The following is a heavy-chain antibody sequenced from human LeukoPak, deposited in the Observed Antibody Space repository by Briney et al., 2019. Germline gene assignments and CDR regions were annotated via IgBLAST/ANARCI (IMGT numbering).Heavy chain of an antibody. Sequence: GESLKISCKGSGYSFTTYWIAWVRQMPGEGLEWMGIIYPGDSETRYGPSFQGQVRISADKSITTAYLQWGSLKASDSAMYYCTRSRRDGYNDAFDIWGQGTMVTVFS. CDR1: GYSFTTYW. J-gene: IGHJ3*02. CDR2: IYPGDSET. D-gene: IGHD5-24*01. V-gene: IGHV5-51*01. CDR3: TRSRRDGYNDAFDI.